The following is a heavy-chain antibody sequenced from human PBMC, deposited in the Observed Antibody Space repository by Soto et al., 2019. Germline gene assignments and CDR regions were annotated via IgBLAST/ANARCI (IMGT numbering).Heavy chain of an antibody. CDR3: VKAFYYGSGSYYRRRAPADDY. Sequence: GGSLRLSCSASGFTFSSYAMHWVRQAPGKGLEYVSAISSNGGSTYYADSVKGRFTISRDNSKNTLYLQMSSLRAEDTAVYYCVKAFYYGSGSYYRRRAPADDYWGQGTLVTVSS. CDR1: GFTFSSYA. V-gene: IGHV3-64D*08. CDR2: ISSNGGST. D-gene: IGHD3-10*01. J-gene: IGHJ4*02.